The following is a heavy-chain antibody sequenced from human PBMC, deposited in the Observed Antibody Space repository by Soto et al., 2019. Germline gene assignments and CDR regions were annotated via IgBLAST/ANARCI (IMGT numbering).Heavy chain of an antibody. V-gene: IGHV4-30-4*01. D-gene: IGHD4-17*01. Sequence: KNLEWIGDIYYSGSTYYNPSLKSRVTISVDTSKNQLSLKLSSVTAADTVVYYCGLYGGNSVYFDYFFQGTLVT. CDR3: GLYGGNSVYFDY. J-gene: IGHJ4*02. CDR2: IYYSGST.